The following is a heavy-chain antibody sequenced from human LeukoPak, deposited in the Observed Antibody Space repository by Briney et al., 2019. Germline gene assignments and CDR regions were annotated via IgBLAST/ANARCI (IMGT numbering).Heavy chain of an antibody. V-gene: IGHV1-69*04. CDR1: GGTFSSYA. J-gene: IGHJ5*02. Sequence: RASVKVSCKASGGTFSSYAMSWVRQAPGQGLEWMGRIIPILGIANYAQKFQGRVTITADKSTSTAYMELSSLRSEDTAVYYCASVLSGIAVAGSFDPWGQGTLVTVSS. D-gene: IGHD6-19*01. CDR2: IIPILGIA. CDR3: ASVLSGIAVAGSFDP.